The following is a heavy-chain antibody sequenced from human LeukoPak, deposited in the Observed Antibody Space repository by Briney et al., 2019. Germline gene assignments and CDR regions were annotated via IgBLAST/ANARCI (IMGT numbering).Heavy chain of an antibody. CDR3: ARLRSPTDY. CDR2: ISSSSSYI. J-gene: IGHJ4*02. V-gene: IGHV3-21*06. CDR1: GFTFSSYS. Sequence: GSLRLSRAAPGFTFSSYSMNWVRQAPGKGLEWVSSISSSSSYIYYADSVKGRFTISRDNAKNSLFLQMDSLRAEDTAVYYCARLRSPTDYWGQGTLVTVSS. D-gene: IGHD4-17*01.